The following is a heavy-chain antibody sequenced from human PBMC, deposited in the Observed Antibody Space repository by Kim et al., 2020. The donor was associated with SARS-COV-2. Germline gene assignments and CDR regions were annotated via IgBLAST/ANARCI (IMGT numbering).Heavy chain of an antibody. D-gene: IGHD5-12*01. J-gene: IGHJ3*02. CDR3: AKGLEMATSEADAFDI. CDR2: ISGSGGST. Sequence: GGSLRLSCAASGFTFSSYAMRWVRQAPGKGLEWVSAISGSGGSTYYADSVKGRFTISRDNSKNTLYLQMNSLRAEDTAVYYCAKGLEMATSEADAFDIWGQGTMGTVSS. CDR1: GFTFSSYA. V-gene: IGHV3-23*01.